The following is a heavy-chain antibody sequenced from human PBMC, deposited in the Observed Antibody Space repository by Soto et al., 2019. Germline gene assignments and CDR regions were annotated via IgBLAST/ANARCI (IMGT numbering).Heavy chain of an antibody. CDR3: VRGDNWNDEASDY. J-gene: IGHJ4*02. Sequence: GGSLRLSCAASGFMFSNHGMHWVRQAPGKGLEWVAVIWSDGNNRYFADSVKGRFTISRDNSKNTLYLQMNSLRAEDTAVFYCVRGDNWNDEASDYWGQGTLVTVST. CDR1: GFMFSNHG. D-gene: IGHD1-1*01. CDR2: IWSDGNNR. V-gene: IGHV3-33*01.